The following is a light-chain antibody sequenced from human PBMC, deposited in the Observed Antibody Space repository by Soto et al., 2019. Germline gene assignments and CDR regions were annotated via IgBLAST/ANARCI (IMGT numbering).Light chain of an antibody. CDR1: SSNIGAGYD. Sequence: QSVLTQPPSVSGAPGQRVTISCTGSSSNIGAGYDVYWYHQLPETAPKLLIYGNTNRPSGVPDRFSGSKSGTSASLAITGLQAEDEADYYCQSYDTSLSGVVFGGGTKVTVL. V-gene: IGLV1-40*01. CDR2: GNT. CDR3: QSYDTSLSGVV. J-gene: IGLJ2*01.